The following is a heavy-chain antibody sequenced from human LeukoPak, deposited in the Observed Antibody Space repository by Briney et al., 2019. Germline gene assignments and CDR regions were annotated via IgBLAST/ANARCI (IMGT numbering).Heavy chain of an antibody. CDR1: GFTFISFG. Sequence: PGRSLRLSCAASGFTFISFGMHWVRQAPGKGLQWVALISFDGGDKYYADSVKGRFTISRDNYKDTLFLQMNSLRPEDTAVYYCAKQGRDHCSGGSCYLFDYWGQGTLVTVSS. V-gene: IGHV3-30*18. CDR3: AKQGRDHCSGGSCYLFDY. J-gene: IGHJ4*02. D-gene: IGHD2-15*01. CDR2: ISFDGGDK.